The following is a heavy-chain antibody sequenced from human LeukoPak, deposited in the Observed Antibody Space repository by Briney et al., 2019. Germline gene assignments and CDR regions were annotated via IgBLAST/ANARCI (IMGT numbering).Heavy chain of an antibody. D-gene: IGHD3-22*01. J-gene: IGHJ4*02. CDR2: ISSRGTST. CDR1: GFTFSSYA. V-gene: IGHV3-23*01. Sequence: PGGSLRLSCAASGFTFSSYAMSWVRQAPGKGLEWVSAISSRGTSTYYADSVSGQFTISRDDPKNTLYLQMNSLRAEDTAVYYCAKERDYYDSSGYFDFWGQGTLVTVSS. CDR3: AKERDYYDSSGYFDF.